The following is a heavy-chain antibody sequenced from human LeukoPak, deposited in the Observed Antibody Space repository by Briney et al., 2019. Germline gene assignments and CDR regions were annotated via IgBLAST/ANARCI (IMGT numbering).Heavy chain of an antibody. CDR1: GGTFSSYA. V-gene: IGHV1-69*13. Sequence: SVKVSCKASGGTFSSYAISWVRQAPGQGLEWMGVIIPIFGTANYAQKFQGRVTITADESTSTAYMELSSLRSEDTAVYYCARSGAAAGPYFDYWGQGTLVTVSS. D-gene: IGHD6-13*01. CDR2: IIPIFGTA. J-gene: IGHJ4*02. CDR3: ARSGAAAGPYFDY.